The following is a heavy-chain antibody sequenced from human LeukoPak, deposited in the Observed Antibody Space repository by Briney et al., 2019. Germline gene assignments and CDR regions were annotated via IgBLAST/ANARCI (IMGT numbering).Heavy chain of an antibody. CDR1: GDSIRSSDYY. J-gene: IGHJ4*02. D-gene: IGHD5-18*01. CDR2: IYYSGST. CDR3: ARLEGYSYGSTPFDY. Sequence: SETLSLTCTVSGDSIRSSDYYWGWIRQPPGKGLEWIGSIYYSGSTYYNPSLKSRVTISVDTSKNQFSLKLSSVTAADTAVYYCARLEGYSYGSTPFDYWGQGTLVTVSS. V-gene: IGHV4-39*01.